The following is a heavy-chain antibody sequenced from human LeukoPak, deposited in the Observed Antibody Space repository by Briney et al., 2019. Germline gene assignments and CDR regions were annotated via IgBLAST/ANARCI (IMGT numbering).Heavy chain of an antibody. CDR3: ANMQLVKGVFEI. J-gene: IGHJ3*02. CDR1: GFTFSSFA. D-gene: IGHD6-13*01. CDR2: ISGGSDNT. V-gene: IGHV3-23*01. Sequence: GGSLRLSCAASGFTFSSFAMSCVRQAPGKGLDWVSAISGGSDNTYYADSVKGRFTISRDNSKNTLDLHMSSLTADDTAVYYCANMQLVKGVFEIWGQGTRVTVSS.